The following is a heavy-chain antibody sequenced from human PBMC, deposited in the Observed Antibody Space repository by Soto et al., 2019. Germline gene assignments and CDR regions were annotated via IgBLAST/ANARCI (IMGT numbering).Heavy chain of an antibody. CDR1: GGSFSGYY. CDR3: ARRSITVIVVAGAFDI. Sequence: SETLSLTCAVYGGSFSGYYWSWIRQPPGKGLEWIGEINHSGSTNYNPSLKSRVTISVDTSKNQFSLKLSSVTAADTAVYYCARRSITVIVVAGAFDIWGQGTMVTVSS. J-gene: IGHJ3*02. V-gene: IGHV4-34*01. D-gene: IGHD3-22*01. CDR2: INHSGST.